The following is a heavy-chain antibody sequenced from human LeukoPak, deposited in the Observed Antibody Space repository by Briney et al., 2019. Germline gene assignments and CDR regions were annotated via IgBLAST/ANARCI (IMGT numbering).Heavy chain of an antibody. J-gene: IGHJ4*02. CDR3: ATAMGATTVTTFYFDY. V-gene: IGHV1-46*01. Sequence: ASVKVSCKASGYTFTSYYMHWVRQAPGQGLEWMGIINPSGGSTSYAQKFQGRVTMTEDTSTDTAYMELSSLRSEDTAVYYCATAMGATTVTTFYFDYWGQGTLVTVSS. CDR2: INPSGGST. D-gene: IGHD4-11*01. CDR1: GYTFTSYY.